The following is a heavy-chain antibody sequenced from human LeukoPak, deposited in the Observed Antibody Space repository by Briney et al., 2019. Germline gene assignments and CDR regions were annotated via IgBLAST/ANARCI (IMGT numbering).Heavy chain of an antibody. CDR1: GGSISSGDYH. J-gene: IGHJ3*02. CDR3: ARAQTYFRGVMGDAFDI. V-gene: IGHV4-30-4*08. Sequence: PSETLSLTCTVSGGSISSGDYHWSWIRQPPGKGLEWIGYIYYSGSTYYNPSLKSRVTISVDTSKNQFSLKLSSVTAADTAVYYCARAQTYFRGVMGDAFDIWGQGTMVTVSS. CDR2: IYYSGST. D-gene: IGHD3-10*01.